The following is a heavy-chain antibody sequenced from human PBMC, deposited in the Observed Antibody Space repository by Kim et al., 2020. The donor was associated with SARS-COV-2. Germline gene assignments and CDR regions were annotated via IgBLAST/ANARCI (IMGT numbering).Heavy chain of an antibody. CDR2: ISGSGGST. CDR1: GFTFSSYA. J-gene: IGHJ5*02. Sequence: VGSLRLSCAASGFTFSSYAMSWVRQAPGKGLEWVSAISGSGGSTYYADSVKGRFTISRDNSKNTLYLQMNSLRAEDTAVYYCAKVDQLRYFDWSWFDPWGQGTLVTVSS. CDR3: AKVDQLRYFDWSWFDP. V-gene: IGHV3-23*01. D-gene: IGHD3-9*01.